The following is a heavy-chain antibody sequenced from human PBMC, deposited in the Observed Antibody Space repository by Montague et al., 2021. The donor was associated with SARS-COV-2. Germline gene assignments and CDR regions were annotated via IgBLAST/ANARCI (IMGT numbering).Heavy chain of an antibody. V-gene: IGHV4-31*03. CDR3: AREAVATSFFLDY. J-gene: IGHJ4*02. CDR2: IHYSGST. D-gene: IGHD5-12*01. Sequence: TLSLTCTVSAGSISSGGYYWSCIRQHPGKGLVWIGYIHYSGSTYSNPSLRSRVTISADTSKNQFSLKLITATAAATAVYYCAREAVATSFFLDYWGQGTLVTVSS. CDR1: AGSISSGGYY.